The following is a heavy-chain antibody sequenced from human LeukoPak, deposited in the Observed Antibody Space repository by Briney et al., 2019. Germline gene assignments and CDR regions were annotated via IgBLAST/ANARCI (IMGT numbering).Heavy chain of an antibody. CDR2: ISYDGSKK. CDR1: GITFSRYG. Sequence: PGRSLRLSCAASGITFSRYGMHWVRQAPGKGLEWVAVISYDGSKKYYADSVKGRFTISRDNSKNTLYLQMNGLRAEDTAVYYCARGVSSSSYLDYWGQGTLVTVSS. CDR3: ARGVSSSSYLDY. V-gene: IGHV3-30*06. J-gene: IGHJ4*02. D-gene: IGHD6-6*01.